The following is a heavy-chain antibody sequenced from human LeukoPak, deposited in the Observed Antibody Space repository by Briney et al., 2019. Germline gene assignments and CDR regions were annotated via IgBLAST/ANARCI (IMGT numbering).Heavy chain of an antibody. J-gene: IGHJ6*03. CDR1: GFTFSTYG. D-gene: IGHD1-14*01. CDR3: ARDRGNQRGYYYYYMDV. Sequence: GGSLRLSCAASGFTFSTYGMHWVRQAPGKGLEWVAFIIYDGFETYYADSVQGRFTISRDNSKNTLYLQMNSLRPEDTAVYYCARDRGNQRGYYYYYMDVWGKGTTVTVSS. V-gene: IGHV3-30*02. CDR2: IIYDGFET.